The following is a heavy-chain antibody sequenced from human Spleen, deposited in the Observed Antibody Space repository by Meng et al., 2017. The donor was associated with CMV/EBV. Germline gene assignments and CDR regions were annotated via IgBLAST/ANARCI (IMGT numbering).Heavy chain of an antibody. CDR2: IIPIFGTA. Sequence: GGSLRLSCAASGGTFSSYAISWVRQAPGQGLEWMGGIIPIFGTANYAQKFQGRVTITTDESTSTAYMELSSLRSEDTAVYYCAGSTILGGSYLSFDYWGQGTLVTVSS. D-gene: IGHD1-26*01. J-gene: IGHJ4*02. CDR3: AGSTILGGSYLSFDY. CDR1: GGTFSSYA. V-gene: IGHV1-69*05.